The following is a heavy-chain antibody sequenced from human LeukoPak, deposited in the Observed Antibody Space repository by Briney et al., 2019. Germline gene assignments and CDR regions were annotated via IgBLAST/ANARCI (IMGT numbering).Heavy chain of an antibody. CDR3: AKGDMIRGSYYFDY. V-gene: IGHV3-23*01. D-gene: IGHD3-10*01. CDR1: GFTFSSYA. J-gene: IGHJ4*02. CDR2: ISGSGGYT. Sequence: GGSLRLSCAASGFTFSSYAMSWVRQAPGKGLEWVSGISGSGGYTYHADSVKGRFTISRDNSKNTLYLQMNSLRAEDTAVYYCAKGDMIRGSYYFDYWGQGTLVTVSS.